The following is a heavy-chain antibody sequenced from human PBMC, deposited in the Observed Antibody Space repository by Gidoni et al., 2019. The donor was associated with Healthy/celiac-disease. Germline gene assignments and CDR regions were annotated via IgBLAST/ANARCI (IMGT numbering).Heavy chain of an antibody. V-gene: IGHV1-18*04. J-gene: IGHJ4*02. CDR3: ASLGSYDSSGYSLDY. CDR1: GYTFTSCG. Sequence: QVQLVQSGAEVKKPGASVKVSCKASGYTFTSCGISWVRQAPGQGLEWMGWISAYNGNTNYAQKLQGRVTMTTDTSTSTAYMELRSLRSDDTAVYYCASLGSYDSSGYSLDYWGQGTLVTVSS. D-gene: IGHD3-22*01. CDR2: ISAYNGNT.